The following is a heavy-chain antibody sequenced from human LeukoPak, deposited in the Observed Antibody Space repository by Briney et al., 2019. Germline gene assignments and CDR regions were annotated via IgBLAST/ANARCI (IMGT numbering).Heavy chain of an antibody. J-gene: IGHJ4*02. CDR2: ISSSSSTI. CDR3: ARDLGGVAGSLRG. Sequence: GSLRLSCAASGFTFSTYRMNWVRQAPGKGLEWVSYISSSSSTIYYADSVKGRFTISRDNAKNSLYLQMNSLRAEDTAVYYCARDLGGVAGSLRGWGQGTLVTVSS. V-gene: IGHV3-48*01. D-gene: IGHD6-19*01. CDR1: GFTFSTYR.